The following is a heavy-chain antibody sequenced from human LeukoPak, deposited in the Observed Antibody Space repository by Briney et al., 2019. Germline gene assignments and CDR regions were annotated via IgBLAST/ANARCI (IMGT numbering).Heavy chain of an antibody. D-gene: IGHD2-2*03. CDR3: ARGDGYARVHDY. CDR2: INHSGST. CDR1: GGSFSGYY. Sequence: SETLSLTCAVYGGSFSGYYWSWVRQPPGKGLEWIGEINHSGSTNYNPSLKSRVTISVDTSKNQFSLKLSSVTAADTAVYYCARGDGYARVHDYWGQGTLVTVSS. V-gene: IGHV4-34*01. J-gene: IGHJ4*02.